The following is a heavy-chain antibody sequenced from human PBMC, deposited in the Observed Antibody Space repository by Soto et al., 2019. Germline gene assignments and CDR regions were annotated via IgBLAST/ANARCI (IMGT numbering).Heavy chain of an antibody. Sequence: SVKGRFTISRDNSKNTLFLRLNSLRVEDTGVYYCAKEPVIAAVNFYYWGQGTLVTVSS. CDR3: AKEPVIAAVNFYY. V-gene: IGHV3-30*02. D-gene: IGHD6-6*01. J-gene: IGHJ4*02.